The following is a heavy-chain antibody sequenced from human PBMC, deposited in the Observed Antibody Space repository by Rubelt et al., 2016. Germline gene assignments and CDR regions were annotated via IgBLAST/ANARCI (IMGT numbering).Heavy chain of an antibody. D-gene: IGHD2-15*01. CDR1: GYTFTSYA. V-gene: IGHV1-3*01. J-gene: IGHJ4*02. CDR2: INAGNGNT. Sequence: QVQLVQSGAEVKKPGASVKVSCKASGYTFTSYAMHWVRQAPGQRLEWMGWINAGNGNTKYSQKFQGRYTINRDTSASTAYMELSSLRSEDTAVYYCARGYCSGGSCYYFDYWGQGTLVTVSS. CDR3: ARGYCSGGSCYYFDY.